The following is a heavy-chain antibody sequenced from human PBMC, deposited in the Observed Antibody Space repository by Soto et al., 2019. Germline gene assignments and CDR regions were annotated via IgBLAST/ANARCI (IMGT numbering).Heavy chain of an antibody. J-gene: IGHJ6*02. V-gene: IGHV1-18*01. CDR3: AKHGQPPYYNSRMDV. CDR1: GYTFTRYG. Sequence: QGQLVQSGAEVKKPGASVKVSGKASGYTFTRYGISWVRQAPGQGLEWMGWISGYNGETNYAQKFQGTVTMTVDTSTTAAFMELTSMTSDDRAVYYCAKHGQPPYYNSRMDVWGQGTTVTVSS. CDR2: ISGYNGET.